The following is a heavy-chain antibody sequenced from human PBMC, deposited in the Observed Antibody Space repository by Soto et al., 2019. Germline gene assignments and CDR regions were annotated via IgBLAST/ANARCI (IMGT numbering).Heavy chain of an antibody. CDR1: GGTFSSYA. CDR3: ARDNGQRDYYDSSLDAFDI. V-gene: IGHV1-69*13. CDR2: IIPIFSTP. J-gene: IGHJ3*02. Sequence: SVKVSFKASGGTFSSYAISWVRQAPGQGLELMGGIIPIFSTPNYAQKFQGGATITAXXXXXXTXMXLXXXRSEDTAVYYCARDNGQRDYYDSSLDAFDIWG. D-gene: IGHD3-22*01.